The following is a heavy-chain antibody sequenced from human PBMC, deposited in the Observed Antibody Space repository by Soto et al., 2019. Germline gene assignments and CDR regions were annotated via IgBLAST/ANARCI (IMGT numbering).Heavy chain of an antibody. V-gene: IGHV1-46*03. J-gene: IGHJ3*01. CDR2: INPSGGTT. Sequence: SRKASGYSNRVDHSHWRRQAPGQGLEWMGIINPSGGTTSYAQKFQDRVTMTRDTSTSTVYLELRSLRSEDTAVYYCTAYGGNYQDAFDVWGQGTVVTVS. D-gene: IGHD1-26*01. CDR1: GYSNRVDH. CDR3: TAYGGNYQDAFDV.